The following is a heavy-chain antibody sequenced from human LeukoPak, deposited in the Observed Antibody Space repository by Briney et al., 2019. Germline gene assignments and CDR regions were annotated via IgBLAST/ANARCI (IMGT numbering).Heavy chain of an antibody. V-gene: IGHV3-21*01. Sequence: GGSLRLSCAASGFTFSSYSMNWVRQAPGKGLEWVSSISSSSSSYIYYADSVKGRFTISRDNAKNSLYLQMNSLRAEDTAVYYCARASIVGATRAFDIWGQGTMVTVSS. CDR2: ISSSSSSYI. D-gene: IGHD1-26*01. J-gene: IGHJ3*02. CDR1: GFTFSSYS. CDR3: ARASIVGATRAFDI.